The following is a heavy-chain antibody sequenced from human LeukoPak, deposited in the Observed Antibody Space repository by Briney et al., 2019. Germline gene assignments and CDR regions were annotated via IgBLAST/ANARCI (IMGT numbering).Heavy chain of an antibody. J-gene: IGHJ4*02. CDR3: ARGRDTTLVTAFDY. CDR1: GFTFNNYW. D-gene: IGHD5-18*01. Sequence: GGSLRLSCAASGFTFNNYWMTWVRQPPGRGLEWVANLNQWGNDKYYADSVRGRFTISRDNARDSLYLQMNSLRAEDTAVYYCARGRDTTLVTAFDYWGQGTLVTVSS. CDR2: LNQWGNDK. V-gene: IGHV3-7*01.